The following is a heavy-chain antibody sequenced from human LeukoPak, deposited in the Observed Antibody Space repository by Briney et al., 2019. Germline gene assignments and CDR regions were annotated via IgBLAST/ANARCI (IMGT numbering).Heavy chain of an antibody. D-gene: IGHD2-8*01. V-gene: IGHV4-34*01. CDR3: ARGPVALPNDRLSLFFDF. J-gene: IGHJ5*01. CDR1: GASSNTYY. Sequence: SETLSLTCAVYGASSNTYYWTWIRQSPDKGLEWIGEVKHDGDTNVNPSLRSRVVMSVDASKNQFSLKMTSVTAADTAIYFCARGPVALPNDRLSLFFDFWGQGTLVTVSS. CDR2: VKHDGDT.